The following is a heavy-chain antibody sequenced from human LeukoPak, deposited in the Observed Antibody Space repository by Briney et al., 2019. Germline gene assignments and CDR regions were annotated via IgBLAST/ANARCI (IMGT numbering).Heavy chain of an antibody. CDR2: ISYDGSNK. Sequence: QAGGSLRLSCAASGFIFSIYGMHWVRQAPGKGLEWVAVISYDGSNKYYADSVKGRFTISRDNSKNTLYLEMNSLRAEDTAVYYCVKDRYGDLENWGQGTLVTVSS. D-gene: IGHD4-17*01. CDR1: GFIFSIYG. CDR3: VKDRYGDLEN. J-gene: IGHJ4*01. V-gene: IGHV3-30*12.